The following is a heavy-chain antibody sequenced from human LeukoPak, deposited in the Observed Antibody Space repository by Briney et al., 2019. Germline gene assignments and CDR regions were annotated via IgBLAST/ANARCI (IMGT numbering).Heavy chain of an antibody. Sequence: SETLSLTCTVSGGSISSYYWSWIRQPPGKGLEWIGYIYYSGSTNYNPSLKSRVTISVDTSMNQFSLKLSSVTAADTAVYYCARARQPYYYYGMDVWGQGTTVTVSS. D-gene: IGHD5-18*01. CDR2: IYYSGST. J-gene: IGHJ6*02. CDR1: GGSISSYY. V-gene: IGHV4-59*01. CDR3: ARARQPYYYYGMDV.